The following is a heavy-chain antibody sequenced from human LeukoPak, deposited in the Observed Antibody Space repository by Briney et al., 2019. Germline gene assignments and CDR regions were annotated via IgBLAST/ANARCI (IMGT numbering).Heavy chain of an antibody. CDR3: ARANYYGSGSYVFYYGMDV. Sequence: ASVKVSCKASGYTFTSYYMHWVRQAPGRGLEWMGIINPSGGSTSYAQKFQGRVTMTRDTSTSTVYMELSSLRSEDTAVYYCARANYYGSGSYVFYYGMDVWGQGTTVTVSS. J-gene: IGHJ6*02. V-gene: IGHV1-46*01. D-gene: IGHD3-10*01. CDR2: INPSGGST. CDR1: GYTFTSYY.